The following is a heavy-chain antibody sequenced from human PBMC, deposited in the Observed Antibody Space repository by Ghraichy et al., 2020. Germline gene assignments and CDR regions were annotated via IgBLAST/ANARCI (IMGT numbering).Heavy chain of an antibody. J-gene: IGHJ1*01. CDR3: TSDPRGGRRDFQR. CDR1: GFTFNNAW. V-gene: IGHV3-15*01. D-gene: IGHD2-15*01. CDR2: LKSKTDGGTT. Sequence: GALNISCAASGFTFNNAWMNWVRQAPGKGLEWVGRLKSKTDGGTTDYAAPVKGRFTISGDDSKNTLYLQMNSLKIEDTAVYYCTSDPRGGRRDFQRWGQGTLVTVSS.